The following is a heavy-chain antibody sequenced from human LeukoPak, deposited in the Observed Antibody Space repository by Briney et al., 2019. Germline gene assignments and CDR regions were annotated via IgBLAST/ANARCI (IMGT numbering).Heavy chain of an antibody. CDR2: IYAGGAT. V-gene: IGHV3-53*01. CDR1: GFTVSSNY. D-gene: IGHD3-10*01. Sequence: GGSLRLSCSAPGFTVSSNYMSWVRQAPGKGLEWVSVIYAGGATAYADSVKGRFIISRGNSKNTLYLQMNSLRAEDTALYYCAREGGDSMIQGVIADWGQGTLVTVSS. J-gene: IGHJ4*02. CDR3: AREGGDSMIQGVIAD.